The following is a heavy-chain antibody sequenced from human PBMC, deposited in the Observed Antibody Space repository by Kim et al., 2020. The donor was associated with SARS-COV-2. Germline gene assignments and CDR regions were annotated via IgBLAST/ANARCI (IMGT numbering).Heavy chain of an antibody. J-gene: IGHJ3*02. V-gene: IGHV1-69*13. CDR2: IIPIFGTA. Sequence: SVKVSCKASGGTFSSYAISWVRQAPGQGLEWMGGIIPIFGTANYAQKFQGRVTITADESTSTAYMELSSLRSEDTAVYYCARASGIDYDILTGYPDIWGQGTMVTVSS. D-gene: IGHD3-9*01. CDR3: ARASGIDYDILTGYPDI. CDR1: GGTFSSYA.